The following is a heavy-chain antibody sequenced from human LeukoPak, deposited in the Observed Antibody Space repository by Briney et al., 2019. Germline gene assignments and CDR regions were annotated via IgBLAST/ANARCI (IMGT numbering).Heavy chain of an antibody. CDR1: GGSISSLL. Sequence: SETLSHTFSVSGGSISSLLWSWVRPPPGKGLGWVGYSSYTGSTNYNHSLKSRVTMFVDMSKHQFSLRRSSVTAADTSEYYCARHRAYSSSSPFDYWGQGTLVTVSS. CDR3: ARHRAYSSSSPFDY. J-gene: IGHJ4*02. CDR2: SSYTGST. V-gene: IGHV4-59*08. D-gene: IGHD6-6*01.